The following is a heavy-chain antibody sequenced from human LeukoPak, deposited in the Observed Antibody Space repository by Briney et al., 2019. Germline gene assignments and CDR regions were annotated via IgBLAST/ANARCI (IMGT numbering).Heavy chain of an antibody. CDR2: ISTSGST. J-gene: IGHJ4*02. D-gene: IGHD1-26*01. CDR1: AASISNYY. Sequence: MASETLSLTCAVSAASISNYYWSWIRQAPGKGLEWIGYISTSGSTNYNPSLKTRVSISLDTSKNRFSLNLNFVTAADTAVYSWWEPRSCYRYTFDYWGQGALVTVSS. V-gene: IGHV4-4*09. CDR3: WEPRSCYRYTFDY.